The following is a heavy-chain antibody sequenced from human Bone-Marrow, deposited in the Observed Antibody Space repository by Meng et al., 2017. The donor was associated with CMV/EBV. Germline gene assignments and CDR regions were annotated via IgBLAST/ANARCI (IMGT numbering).Heavy chain of an antibody. D-gene: IGHD2-21*01. CDR2: INRDGSGK. CDR3: ARAYCGDIACAPSY. CDR1: GFTFSDDW. Sequence: GGSLRLSCAASGFTFSDDWMTWVRQAPGKGLEWVASINRDGSGKFYVDSVKGRFTLSRDNAKNSLFLQMSTLRVEDTAVYCCARAYCGDIACAPSYWGQGTLVTVSS. J-gene: IGHJ4*02. V-gene: IGHV3-7*04.